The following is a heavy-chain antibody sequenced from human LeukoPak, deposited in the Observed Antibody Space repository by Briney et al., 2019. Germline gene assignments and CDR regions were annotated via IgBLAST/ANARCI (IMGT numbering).Heavy chain of an antibody. CDR1: GFTFSSYS. CDR3: AKDGEYFNFAS. J-gene: IGHJ4*02. Sequence: NPGGSLRLSCAASGFTFSSYSMNWVRQAPGKGLEWVSSISSSSSYIYYADSVKGRFTISRDNAKNTLYLQMNSLRVEDTAVYYCAKDGEYFNFASWGQGTLVTVSS. D-gene: IGHD4-17*01. V-gene: IGHV3-21*01. CDR2: ISSSSSYI.